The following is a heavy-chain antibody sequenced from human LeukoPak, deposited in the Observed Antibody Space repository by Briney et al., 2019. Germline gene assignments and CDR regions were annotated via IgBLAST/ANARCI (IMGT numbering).Heavy chain of an antibody. CDR2: IYTSGST. V-gene: IGHV4-4*07. Sequence: PSETLSLTCTVSGDSISSYYWSWIRQPAEKGLEWIGHIYTSGSTNYYTSGSTDYNPSLKSRVTISLDRSKNQFSLKLNSVTAADTAVYYCAAFLSGTYWYFDYWGQGALVTVSS. D-gene: IGHD1-26*01. CDR3: AAFLSGTYWYFDY. CDR1: GDSISSYY. J-gene: IGHJ4*02.